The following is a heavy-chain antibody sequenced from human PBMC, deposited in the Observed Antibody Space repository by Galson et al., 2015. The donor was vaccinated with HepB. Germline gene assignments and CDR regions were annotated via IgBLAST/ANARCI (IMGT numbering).Heavy chain of an antibody. CDR1: GFTFNSYS. D-gene: IGHD3-22*01. Sequence: SLRLSCAASGFTFNSYSMNWVRQAPGKGLEWVSYISSSSSTIYYADSVKGRFTISRDNAKNSLYLQMNSLRAEDTAVYYCARDEWHYDGSGYYYYYGMDVWGQGTTVTVSS. J-gene: IGHJ6*02. CDR2: ISSSSSTI. CDR3: ARDEWHYDGSGYYYYYGMDV. V-gene: IGHV3-48*04.